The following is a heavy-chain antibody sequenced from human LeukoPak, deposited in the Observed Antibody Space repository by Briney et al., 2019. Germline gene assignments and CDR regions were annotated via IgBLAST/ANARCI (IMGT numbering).Heavy chain of an antibody. CDR2: IRYDGSKE. CDR3: ARDPSGPPDY. V-gene: IGHV3-30*02. CDR1: GFTFSNYD. Sequence: GGSLRLSCAASGFTFSNYDMHWVRQAPGKGLEWVAIIRYDGSKEEYADSGEGRFTIFRENSKNTLFLQMNSLRVEDTGVDYCARDPSGPPDYWGQGTLVTVSS. D-gene: IGHD2-8*02. J-gene: IGHJ4*02.